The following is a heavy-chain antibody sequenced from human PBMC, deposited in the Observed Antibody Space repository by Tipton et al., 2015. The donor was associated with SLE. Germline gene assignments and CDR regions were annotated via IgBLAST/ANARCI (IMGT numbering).Heavy chain of an antibody. J-gene: IGHJ4*02. Sequence: TLSLTCAVYGGSFSGYYWSWIRQPPGKGLEWIGEINHSGCNNYNPSLKSRVTISVDTSKNQFSLKLSSVTAADTAVYYCASQGYSSSYWGQGTLVTVSS. D-gene: IGHD6-6*01. CDR1: GGSFSGYY. V-gene: IGHV4-34*01. CDR3: ASQGYSSSY. CDR2: INHSGCN.